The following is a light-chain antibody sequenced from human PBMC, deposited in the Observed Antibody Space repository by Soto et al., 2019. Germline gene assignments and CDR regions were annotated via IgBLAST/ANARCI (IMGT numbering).Light chain of an antibody. CDR2: DAS. Sequence: DILMTQSPSTLSVSPGERATLSCRASQSVNSWLAWYQQRPGQAPKLLIFDASSLDSGVPSRFSGSGSGTEFTITILKPQHDEFSSYQRHEDCLQLTFGGGTKV. J-gene: IGKJ4*01. CDR3: HEDCLQLT. V-gene: IGKV1-5*01. CDR1: QSVNSW.